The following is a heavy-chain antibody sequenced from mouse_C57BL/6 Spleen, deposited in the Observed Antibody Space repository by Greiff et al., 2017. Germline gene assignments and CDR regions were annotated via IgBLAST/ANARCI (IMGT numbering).Heavy chain of an antibody. J-gene: IGHJ2*01. CDR1: GYTFTSYW. Sequence: QVQLQQPGTELVKPGASVKLSCKASGYTFTSYWMHWVKQRPGQGLEWIGNINPSNGGTNYNEKFKSKATRTVDKSSITAYMQLSSLTSEDSAVYYSARWGYDYYFDYWGQGTTRTVSS. CDR2: INPSNGGT. CDR3: ARWGYDYYFDY. V-gene: IGHV1-53*01. D-gene: IGHD2-4*01.